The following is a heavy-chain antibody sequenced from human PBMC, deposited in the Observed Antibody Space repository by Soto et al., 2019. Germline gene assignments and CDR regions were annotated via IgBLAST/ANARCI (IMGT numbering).Heavy chain of an antibody. V-gene: IGHV3-15*01. Sequence: GGSLRLSCAASGFTFSSYWMSWVRQAPGKGLEWVGRIKGEADGGTTDYAAPVKGRITISRDHSKDTLYLQMNSLKTEDTAVYYCTTGLSNGYYNFDYWGQGT. CDR1: GFTFSSYW. J-gene: IGHJ4*02. CDR3: TTGLSNGYYNFDY. CDR2: IKGEADGGTT. D-gene: IGHD3-22*01.